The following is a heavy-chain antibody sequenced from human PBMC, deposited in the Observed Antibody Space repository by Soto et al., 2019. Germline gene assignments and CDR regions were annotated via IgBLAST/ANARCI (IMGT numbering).Heavy chain of an antibody. CDR1: GFSLNNTRVG. V-gene: IGHV2-26*01. CDR2: IFSKDEK. Sequence: QVTLKESGPVLMKPTETLTLTCTVSGFSLNNTRVGVSWIRQPPVKALEWLAHIFSKDEKSYSTSLESRLTISQDTSKSQVVLSMANMDPGDTGTYYCARIYDFWYWYVDLWGRGTLVTVSS. CDR3: ARIYDFWYWYVDL. D-gene: IGHD3-3*01. J-gene: IGHJ2*01.